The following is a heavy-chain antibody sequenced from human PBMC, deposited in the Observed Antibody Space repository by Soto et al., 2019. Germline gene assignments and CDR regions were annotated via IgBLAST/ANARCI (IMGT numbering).Heavy chain of an antibody. CDR2: IVVGSGNT. D-gene: IGHD2-8*01. J-gene: IGHJ6*02. V-gene: IGHV1-58*01. CDR1: GFTFTSCA. CDR3: AAGCTNGVCYYYYGMDV. Sequence: GASVKVSCKAAGFTFTSCAVQWVRQARGQRLEWIGWIVVGSGNTNYAQKFQERVTITRDMSTSTAYMGLSSLRSEDTAVYYCAAGCTNGVCYYYYGMDVWGQGTTVTVSS.